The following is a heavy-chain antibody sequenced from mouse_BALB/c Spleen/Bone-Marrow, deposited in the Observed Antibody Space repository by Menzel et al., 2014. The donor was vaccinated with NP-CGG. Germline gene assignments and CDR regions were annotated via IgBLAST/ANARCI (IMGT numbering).Heavy chain of an antibody. CDR3: AAYYYVSSYGFA. Sequence: IELKQSGLEPVKTWASVKLSCTSSSFNIKDTYMHWVKQRPEQGLEWIGRIDPASGNTKFDPKFQGKATIASDTSSNPAFLQLRRLTSEDTAVYYCAAYYYVSSYGFA. D-gene: IGHD1-1*01. J-gene: IGHJ3*01. CDR1: SFNIKDTY. CDR2: IDPASGNT. V-gene: IGHV14-3*02.